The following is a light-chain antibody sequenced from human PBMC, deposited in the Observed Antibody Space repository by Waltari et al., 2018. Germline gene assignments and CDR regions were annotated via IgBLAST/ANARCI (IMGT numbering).Light chain of an antibody. J-gene: IGKJ2*01. Sequence: DIQMTQSPSSQSASVGDRVTITCRSSQYISDSLAWYQQKPGKAPKLLLSAASRLKSGVPPRFSGSASGTVYTLTISSLQPDDFATYYCQQCYFTPYTFGQGTKLEIK. CDR3: QQCYFTPYT. V-gene: IGKV1-NL1*01. CDR1: QYISDS. CDR2: AAS.